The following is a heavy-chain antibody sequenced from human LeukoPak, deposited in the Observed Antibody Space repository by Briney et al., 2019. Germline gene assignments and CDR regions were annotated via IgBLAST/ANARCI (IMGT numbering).Heavy chain of an antibody. CDR1: GFTFSSYA. J-gene: IGHJ6*02. CDR3: AKGSVTTVSYYYGMDG. D-gene: IGHD4-17*01. V-gene: IGHV3-23*01. Sequence: GGSLRLSCAASGFTFSSYAMSWVRQAPGKGLEWVSAISGSGGSTYHADSVKGRFTSSRDNSKNTLYLQMNSLRAEDTAVYYCAKGSVTTVSYYYGMDGWVQGGTVGVCS. CDR2: ISGSGGST.